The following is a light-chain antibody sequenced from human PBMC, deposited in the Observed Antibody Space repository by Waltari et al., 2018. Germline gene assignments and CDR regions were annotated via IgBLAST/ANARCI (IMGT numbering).Light chain of an antibody. Sequence: EIVMMQSPATLSVSPGERATLSCRASQSVRNNLAWYQQKPGQAPRLLIYGASTRATGIPARFSGSGSGTEFTLTISSLQSEDFAVYYCQQYNNWPGTFGQGTKVEIK. CDR2: GAS. CDR1: QSVRNN. J-gene: IGKJ1*01. V-gene: IGKV3-15*01. CDR3: QQYNNWPGT.